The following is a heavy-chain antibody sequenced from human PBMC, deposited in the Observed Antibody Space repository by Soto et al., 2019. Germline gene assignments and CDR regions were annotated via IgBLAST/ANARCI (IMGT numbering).Heavy chain of an antibody. CDR2: IRSKAYGGTT. V-gene: IGHV3-49*04. CDR1: GFTFGDYA. Sequence: GGSLRLSCTASGFTFGDYAMSWVRQAPGKGLEWVGFIRSKAYGGTTEYAASVKGRFTISRDDSKSIAYLQMNSLKTEDTAVYYCTRVAALPYCSRGRCSSGSYYYYGMDVWRQGTTVTVSS. D-gene: IGHD2-15*01. J-gene: IGHJ6*02. CDR3: TRVAALPYCSRGRCSSGSYYYYGMDV.